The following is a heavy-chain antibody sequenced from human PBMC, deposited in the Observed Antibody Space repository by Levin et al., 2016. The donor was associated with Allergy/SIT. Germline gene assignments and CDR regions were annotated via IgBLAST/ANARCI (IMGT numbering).Heavy chain of an antibody. V-gene: IGHV4-39*02. J-gene: IGHJ6*02. D-gene: IGHD6-13*01. CDR3: ARDSSSWYLRLQSGMDV. Sequence: SETLSLTCTVSGGSISSSSYYWGWIRQPPGKGLEWIGSIYYSGSTYYNPSLKSRVTISVDTSKNQFSLKLSSVTAADTAVYYCARDSSSWYLRLQSGMDVWGQGTTVTVSS. CDR1: GGSISSSSYY. CDR2: IYYSGST.